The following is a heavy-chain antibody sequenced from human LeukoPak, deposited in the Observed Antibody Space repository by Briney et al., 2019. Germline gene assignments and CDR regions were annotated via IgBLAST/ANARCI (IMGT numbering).Heavy chain of an antibody. CDR1: GFTFSSYS. CDR2: ISSSSSYI. J-gene: IGHJ4*02. CDR3: ARDSPEGVYSSSWPDY. V-gene: IGHV3-21*01. D-gene: IGHD6-13*01. Sequence: PGGSLRLSCAASGFTFSSYSMNWVRQAPGKGLEWVSSISSSSSYIYYADSVKGRFTISRDNAKNSLYLQMNSLRAEDTAVYYCARDSPEGVYSSSWPDYWGQGTLVTVSS.